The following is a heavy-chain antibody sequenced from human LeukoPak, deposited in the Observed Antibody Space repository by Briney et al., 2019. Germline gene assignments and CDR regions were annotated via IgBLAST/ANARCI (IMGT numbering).Heavy chain of an antibody. CDR1: GGTFSSYA. J-gene: IGHJ4*02. V-gene: IGHV1-69*13. D-gene: IGHD2-15*01. CDR2: ITPIFGTA. CDR3: ARDDCGGGSCYFDY. Sequence: SVKVSCKASGGTFSSYAISWVRQAPGQGLEWMGGITPIFGTANYAQKFQGRVTITADESTSTAYMELSSLRSEDTAVYYCARDDCGGGSCYFDYWGQGTLVTVSS.